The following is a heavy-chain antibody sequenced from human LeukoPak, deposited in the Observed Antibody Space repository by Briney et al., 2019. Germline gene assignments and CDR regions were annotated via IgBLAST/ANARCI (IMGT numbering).Heavy chain of an antibody. CDR1: GGSISTCY. V-gene: IGHV4-59*01. CDR3: ARDRLALPVDY. D-gene: IGHD3-10*01. J-gene: IGHJ4*02. CDR2: IYYSGST. Sequence: SETLSLTCTVSGGSISTCYWTWIRQPPGKGLEWIGYIYYSGSTNYNPSLKSRVTMSVDTSKNQFSLQLNSVTAADTAVYYCARDRLALPVDYWGRGTLVTVSS.